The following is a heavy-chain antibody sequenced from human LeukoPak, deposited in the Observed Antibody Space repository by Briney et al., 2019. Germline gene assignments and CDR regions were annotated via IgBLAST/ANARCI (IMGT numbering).Heavy chain of an antibody. CDR3: ALKYNWNYFY. Sequence: PGGSLRLSCAASGFTFSSYGMHWVRQAPGKGLEWVAVISYDGSNKYYADSVKGRFTISRDNSKNTLYLQMNSLRAEDTAVYYCALKYNWNYFYWGQGTLVTVSS. J-gene: IGHJ4*02. V-gene: IGHV3-30*03. CDR1: GFTFSSYG. D-gene: IGHD1-7*01. CDR2: ISYDGSNK.